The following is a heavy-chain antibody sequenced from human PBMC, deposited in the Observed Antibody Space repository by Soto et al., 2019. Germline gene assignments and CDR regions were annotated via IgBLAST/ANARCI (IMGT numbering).Heavy chain of an antibody. CDR3: ARDRGWSLFDY. V-gene: IGHV3-74*01. Sequence: EVQLVESGGGLVQPGGSLRLSCAASGFTFSTYWMYWVRQAPGKGLVWVSRTISDGSDTSYADSVKGRFTISRDNAKNTLYLQMNSLRAEDTAVYYCARDRGWSLFDYWGQGTLVTVSS. CDR2: TISDGSDT. D-gene: IGHD6-19*01. CDR1: GFTFSTYW. J-gene: IGHJ4*02.